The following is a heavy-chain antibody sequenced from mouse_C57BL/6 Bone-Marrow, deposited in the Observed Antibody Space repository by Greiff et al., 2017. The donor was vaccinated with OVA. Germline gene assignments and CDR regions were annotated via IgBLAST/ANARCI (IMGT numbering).Heavy chain of an antibody. CDR3: ARFIYYDRYFDV. D-gene: IGHD2-4*01. CDR1: GYAFSSSW. J-gene: IGHJ1*03. V-gene: IGHV1-82*01. CDR2: IYPGDGDT. Sequence: QVQLQQSGPELVKPGASVKISCKASGYAFSSSWMNWVKQRHGKGLEWIGRIYPGDGDTNYNGKFKGTATLTADKSSSTAYMQLSSLTSDDSAVYFCARFIYYDRYFDVWGTGTTVTVSS.